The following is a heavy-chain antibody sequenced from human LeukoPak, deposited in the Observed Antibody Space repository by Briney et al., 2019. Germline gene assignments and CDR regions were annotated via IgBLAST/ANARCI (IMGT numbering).Heavy chain of an antibody. D-gene: IGHD2-15*01. J-gene: IGHJ2*01. CDR1: GGSISSYY. Sequence: SETLSLTCTVSGGSISSYYWSWIRQPPGKGLEWIGYIYYSGSTNYNPSLKSRVTISVDTSKNQFSLKLSSVTAADTAVYYCARDDIDWYFDLWAVAPWSLSPQ. V-gene: IGHV4-59*01. CDR2: IYYSGST. CDR3: ARDDIDWYFDL.